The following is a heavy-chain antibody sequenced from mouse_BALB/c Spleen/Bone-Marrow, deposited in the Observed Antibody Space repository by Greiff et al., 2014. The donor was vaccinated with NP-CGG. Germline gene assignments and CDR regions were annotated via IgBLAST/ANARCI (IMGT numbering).Heavy chain of an antibody. CDR2: IRDKAYGYTT. CDR3: ARFPMDY. V-gene: IGHV7-3*02. Sequence: EVMLVESGGGLVQPGGSLRLSCTTSGFTFTDYYMSWVRQPPGKALEWLAFIRDKAYGYTTEYSASVRGRFTISRDNSQSILYLQMNTLRAEDSATHYCARFPMDYWGQGTSVTVSS. CDR1: GFTFTDYY. J-gene: IGHJ4*01.